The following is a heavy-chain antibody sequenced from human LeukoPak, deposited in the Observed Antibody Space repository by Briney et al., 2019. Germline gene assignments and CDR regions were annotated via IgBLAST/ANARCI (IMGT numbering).Heavy chain of an antibody. CDR2: IIPIFGTA. CDR1: GGTFSSYA. CDR3: ASEVRYCSGGSCLFDP. D-gene: IGHD2-15*01. V-gene: IGHV1-69*05. Sequence: SVKVSCKASGGTFSSYAISWVRQAPGQGLELMGGIIPIFGTANYAQKFQGRVTITTDESTSTAYMELSSLRSEATAVYYCASEVRYCSGGSCLFDPWGQGTLVTVSS. J-gene: IGHJ5*02.